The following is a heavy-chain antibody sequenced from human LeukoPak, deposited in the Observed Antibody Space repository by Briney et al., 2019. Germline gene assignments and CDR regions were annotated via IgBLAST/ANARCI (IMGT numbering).Heavy chain of an antibody. CDR1: GFTFSSYA. J-gene: IGHJ4*02. V-gene: IGHV3-23*01. D-gene: IGHD3-10*01. Sequence: GGSLRLSCAPSGFTFSSYAMSWVRHAPGKGLEWVTAISGSGGSTYYADSVKGRFTISRDNSKNTLSLQMNSLRAEDTAVSYCAKDRVLEDFDYWGQGTLVTVSS. CDR3: AKDRVLEDFDY. CDR2: ISGSGGST.